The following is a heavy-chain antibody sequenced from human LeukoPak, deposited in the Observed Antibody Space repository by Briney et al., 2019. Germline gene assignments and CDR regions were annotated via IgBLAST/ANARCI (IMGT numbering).Heavy chain of an antibody. CDR3: AKREWLRSYYYYYMDV. J-gene: IGHJ6*03. V-gene: IGHV3-23*01. Sequence: GGSLRLSCAASGFTFSSYEMNWVRQAPGKGLEWVSYISSSGSGGSTYYADSVKGRFTISRDNSKNTLYLQMNSLRAEDTAVYYCAKREWLRSYYYYYMDVWGKGTTVTVSS. CDR2: ISSSGSGGST. CDR1: GFTFSSYE. D-gene: IGHD5-12*01.